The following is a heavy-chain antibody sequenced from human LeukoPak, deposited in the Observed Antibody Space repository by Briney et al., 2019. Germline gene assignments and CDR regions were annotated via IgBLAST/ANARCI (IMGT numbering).Heavy chain of an antibody. CDR3: AKDFRIGYSAHFDY. V-gene: IGHV3-23*01. CDR2: IYENGGTT. Sequence: PGGSLRLSCLGSGFTFRSHAMSWFRQAPAKGLEFVSGIYENGGTTYYADSVRGGFSISRDNSKNTLYLQMDSLRGEDTADYYCAKDFRIGYSAHFDYWGQGALVTASS. D-gene: IGHD2-21*01. J-gene: IGHJ4*02. CDR1: GFTFRSHA.